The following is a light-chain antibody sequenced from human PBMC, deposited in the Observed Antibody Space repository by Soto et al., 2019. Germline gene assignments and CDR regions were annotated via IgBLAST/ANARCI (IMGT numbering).Light chain of an antibody. CDR2: GAS. CDR3: QQYAGSSYT. CDR1: QSVSSKY. V-gene: IGKV3-20*01. Sequence: ELVLTQSPGTLSLSPGERATLSCRASQSVSSKYLVWYQQKPGQAPRPLIYGASTRATGIPDRFSGSGSGTDFTLTISRLEPEDFAVYYCQQYAGSSYTFGQGTKLEIK. J-gene: IGKJ2*01.